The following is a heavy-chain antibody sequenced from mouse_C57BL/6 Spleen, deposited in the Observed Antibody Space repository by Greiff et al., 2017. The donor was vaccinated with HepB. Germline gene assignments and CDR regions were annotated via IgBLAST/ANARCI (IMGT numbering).Heavy chain of an antibody. CDR3: ANYYGGAWFAY. J-gene: IGHJ3*01. Sequence: EVQRVESGGGLVKPGGSLKLSCAASGFTFSDYGMHWVRQAPEKGLEWVAYISSGSSTIYYADTVKGRFTISRDNAKNTLFLQMTSLRSEDTAMYYCANYYGGAWFAYWGQGTLVTVSA. D-gene: IGHD1-1*01. V-gene: IGHV5-17*01. CDR1: GFTFSDYG. CDR2: ISSGSSTI.